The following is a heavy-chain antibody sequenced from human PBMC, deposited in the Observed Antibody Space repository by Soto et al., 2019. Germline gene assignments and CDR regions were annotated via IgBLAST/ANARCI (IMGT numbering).Heavy chain of an antibody. Sequence: GGSLRLSCAASGFTFDDYAMHWVRQAPGKGLEWVSGISWNSGSIGYADSVKGRFTISRDNAKNSLYLQMNSLRAEDTALYYCAKGAYMVRGVTGGEIDYWGQGTLVTVSS. J-gene: IGHJ4*02. CDR2: ISWNSGSI. CDR3: AKGAYMVRGVTGGEIDY. D-gene: IGHD3-10*01. CDR1: GFTFDDYA. V-gene: IGHV3-9*01.